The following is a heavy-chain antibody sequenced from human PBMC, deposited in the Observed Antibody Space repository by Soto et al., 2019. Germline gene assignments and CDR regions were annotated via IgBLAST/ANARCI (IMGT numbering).Heavy chain of an antibody. CDR3: ASPPFYSSSWYGDFQH. CDR1: GGSFSGYY. CDR2: INHSGST. J-gene: IGHJ1*01. V-gene: IGHV4-34*01. Sequence: PSETLSLTCAVSGGSFSGYYWSWIRQPPGKGLEWIGEINHSGSTNYNPSLKSRVTISVDTSKNRFSLKLSSVTAADTAVYYCASPPFYSSSWYGDFQHWGQGTLVTVSS. D-gene: IGHD6-13*01.